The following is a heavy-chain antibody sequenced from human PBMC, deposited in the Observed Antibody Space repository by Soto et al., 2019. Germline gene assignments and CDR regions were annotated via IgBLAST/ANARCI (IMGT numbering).Heavy chain of an antibody. Sequence: QVQLVESGGGVVQPGTSLRLSCVGSGFTFRSYVIHWVRQAPGKGLEWVALTSYDGSNKYYDDSVKGRFTISRDNSRNTVALQMNSLSLEDTALYYFARWGTTGGLDVWGQGTLVSVSS. CDR1: GFTFRSYV. J-gene: IGHJ4*02. CDR2: TSYDGSNK. V-gene: IGHV3-30*14. D-gene: IGHD3-16*01. CDR3: ARWGTTGGLDV.